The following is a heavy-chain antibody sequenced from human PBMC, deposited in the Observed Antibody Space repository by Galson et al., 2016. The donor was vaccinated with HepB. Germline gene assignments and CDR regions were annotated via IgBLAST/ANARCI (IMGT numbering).Heavy chain of an antibody. CDR2: INGDSDYI. CDR1: GFTVSFSDYS. V-gene: IGHV3-21*01. J-gene: IGHJ6*02. CDR3: VRSSWFALDV. Sequence: SLRLSCAASGFTVSFSDYSMNWVRQTPGKGLQWVSSINGDSDYIYYADSMKGRFTVSRDNAKRSVYLQINGLRAEDTAVFFCVRSSWFALDVWGPGTTVTVSS. D-gene: IGHD3-9*01.